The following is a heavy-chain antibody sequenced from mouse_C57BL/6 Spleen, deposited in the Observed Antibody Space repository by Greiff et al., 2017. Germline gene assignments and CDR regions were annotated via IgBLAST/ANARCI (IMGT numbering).Heavy chain of an antibody. CDR1: GYAFTNYL. Sequence: VQLVESGAELVRPGTSVKVSCKASGYAFTNYLIEWVKQRPGQGLEWIGVINPGSGGTNYNEKFKGKATLTADKSSSTAYMQLSSLTSEDSAVYFCAREKGAMDYWGQGTSVTVSS. J-gene: IGHJ4*01. V-gene: IGHV1-54*01. CDR3: AREKGAMDY. CDR2: INPGSGGT.